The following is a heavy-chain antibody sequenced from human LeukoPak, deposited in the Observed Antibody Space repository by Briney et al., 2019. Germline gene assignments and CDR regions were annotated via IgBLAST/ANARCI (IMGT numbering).Heavy chain of an antibody. J-gene: IGHJ4*02. CDR3: ARAIDICYGY. CDR1: GYTFTDYY. D-gene: IGHD3-16*01. V-gene: IGHV1-2*02. Sequence: ASVKVSCKASGYTFTDYYIHWVRQAPGQGLEWMGWINPNSGGTNYAQKFQGRVTMTRDTSISTAYVELSRLRSDDTAVYYCARAIDICYGYWGQGTLVTVSS. CDR2: INPNSGGT.